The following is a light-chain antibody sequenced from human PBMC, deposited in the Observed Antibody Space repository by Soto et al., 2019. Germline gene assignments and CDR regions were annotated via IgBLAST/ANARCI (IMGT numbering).Light chain of an antibody. Sequence: DIVMTQSPATLSVSPGERATLSCRASQTISSNLAWYQQKPGQTPRLLIYGASTRAAGIPARFSGSGSGTDFTLTITSLQSEDFAVYYCQQYNNWPPFTFGSGTRVDSK. CDR2: GAS. CDR1: QTISSN. CDR3: QQYNNWPPFT. V-gene: IGKV3-15*01. J-gene: IGKJ3*01.